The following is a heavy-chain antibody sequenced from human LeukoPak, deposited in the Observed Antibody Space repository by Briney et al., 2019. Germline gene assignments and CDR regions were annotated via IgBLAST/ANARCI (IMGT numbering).Heavy chain of an antibody. V-gene: IGHV3-7*01. CDR1: GFTFSSYW. D-gene: IGHD5-12*01. CDR2: IKQDGSEK. J-gene: IGHJ4*02. Sequence: GGSLRLSCAASGFTFSSYWMSWVRQAPGKGLEWVANIKQDGSEKYYVDSVKGRFTISRDNAKNSLYLQMNSLRAEDTAVYYCARPIRGYSGYDYWFDYWGQGTLVTVSS. CDR3: ARPIRGYSGYDYWFDY.